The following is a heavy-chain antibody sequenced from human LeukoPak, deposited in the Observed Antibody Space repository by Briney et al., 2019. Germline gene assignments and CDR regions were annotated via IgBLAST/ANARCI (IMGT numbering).Heavy chain of an antibody. D-gene: IGHD3-9*01. CDR3: AKWGDYDILTGYYVPDY. Sequence: GSLRLSCVASGFTFTNYAMSWVRQAPGKGLEWVSAITGSDGSSYYADSVKGRFTISRDNSKNTLYLQVNSLRAEDTAVYYYAKWGDYDILTGYYVPDYWGQGTLVTVSS. CDR1: GFTFTNYA. V-gene: IGHV3-23*01. J-gene: IGHJ4*02. CDR2: ITGSDGSS.